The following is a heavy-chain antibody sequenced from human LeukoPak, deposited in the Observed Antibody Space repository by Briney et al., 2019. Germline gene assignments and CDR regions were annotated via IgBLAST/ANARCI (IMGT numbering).Heavy chain of an antibody. CDR2: IYYSGST. CDR1: GGSISSSSYY. J-gene: IGHJ6*03. CDR3: ARHQDYYYYYMDV. V-gene: IGHV4-39*01. Sequence: SETLSLTCTVSGGSISSSSYYWGWIRQPPGKGLEWIGTIYYSGSTYYNPSLRSRVTISVDTSKNQFSLKLNSVTAADTAVYYCARHQDYYYYYMDVWGKGTTVTVSS.